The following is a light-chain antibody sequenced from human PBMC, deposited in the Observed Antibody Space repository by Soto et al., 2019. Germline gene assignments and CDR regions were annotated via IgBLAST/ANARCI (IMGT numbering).Light chain of an antibody. CDR3: QQHFTAPLT. V-gene: IGKV4-1*01. CDR2: WAS. J-gene: IGKJ4*01. CDR1: QSVLSTSNNKNY. Sequence: DIVMTQSPDSLAVSLGERATINCKSSQSVLSTSNNKNYLSWHQQKPGQPPRLLIYWASTRESGVPDRFSGSGSGTDFTLTISSLQAEDVATYYCQQHFTAPLTFGGGTKVDIK.